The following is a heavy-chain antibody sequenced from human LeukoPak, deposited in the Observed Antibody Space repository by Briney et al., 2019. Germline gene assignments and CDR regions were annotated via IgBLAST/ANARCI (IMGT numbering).Heavy chain of an antibody. V-gene: IGHV4-30-2*01. CDR3: ARGFFDYGDSFDY. CDR2: IYRSGST. Sequence: PSQTLSLTCAVSGGSISSGGYSWGWIRQPPGKGLEWIVYIYRSGSTYYNPSLKGRVTISVDRSKTQFSLKLRSVTAADTAVYYCARGFFDYGDSFDYWGQGTLVTVSS. D-gene: IGHD4-17*01. CDR1: GGSISSGGYS. J-gene: IGHJ4*02.